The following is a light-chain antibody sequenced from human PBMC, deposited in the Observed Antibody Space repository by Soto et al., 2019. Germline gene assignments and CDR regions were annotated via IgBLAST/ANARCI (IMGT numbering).Light chain of an antibody. V-gene: IGKV3-20*01. CDR1: QSISSTY. CDR2: GAF. J-gene: IGKJ3*01. Sequence: EIVLTQSPGTLSVSPGERATLFCRARQSISSTYLAWYQKKPCQAPRLLLYGAFNRATGIPDRFSGSGSGTDFTLTISRLEPEDCAFYYCQQYGSSSFAFGPGTKVEIK. CDR3: QQYGSSSFA.